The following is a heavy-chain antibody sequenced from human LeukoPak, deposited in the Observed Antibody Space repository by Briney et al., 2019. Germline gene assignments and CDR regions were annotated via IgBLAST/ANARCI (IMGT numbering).Heavy chain of an antibody. CDR3: AKEGAVAGTKHAFDI. Sequence: GGSLRLSCAASRFTFSSDAMSWVRQAPGRGLEWVSTISGGGGSTYYSDSVKGRFTISRDNSKNTLYLQMNSLRAEDTAVYYCAKEGAVAGTKHAFDIWGQGTMVTVSS. CDR2: ISGGGGST. D-gene: IGHD6-19*01. CDR1: RFTFSSDA. J-gene: IGHJ3*02. V-gene: IGHV3-23*01.